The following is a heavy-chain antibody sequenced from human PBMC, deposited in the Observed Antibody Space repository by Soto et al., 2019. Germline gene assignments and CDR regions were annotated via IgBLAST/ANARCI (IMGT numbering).Heavy chain of an antibody. CDR3: ARGRGYSSGGYLY. CDR2: INHSGST. CDR1: GGSFSGYY. D-gene: IGHD6-19*01. V-gene: IGHV4-34*01. J-gene: IGHJ4*02. Sequence: QVQLQQWGAGLLKPSETLSLTCAVYGGSFSGYYWSWIRQPPGKGLEWIGEINHSGSTNYNPSLKSRVTISVDTSKNQFSLKLSSVTAADTAVYYCARGRGYSSGGYLYWGQGTLVTVSS.